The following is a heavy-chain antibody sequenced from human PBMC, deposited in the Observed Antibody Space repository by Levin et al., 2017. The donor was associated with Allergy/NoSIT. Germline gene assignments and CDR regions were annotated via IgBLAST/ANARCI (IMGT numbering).Heavy chain of an antibody. J-gene: IGHJ4*02. CDR2: ISYTGST. V-gene: IGHV4-31*03. CDR1: GDSINNAAYY. CDR3: ARLEGDSGGWALDY. Sequence: SQTLSLTCTVSGDSINNAAYYWSWIRQHPGKGLEWIGHISYTGSTYYNWSLKSRVTISVDTSKNQFSLKLSSVTAADTAVYSCARLEGDSGGWALDYWGQGTLVTVSS. D-gene: IGHD6-19*01.